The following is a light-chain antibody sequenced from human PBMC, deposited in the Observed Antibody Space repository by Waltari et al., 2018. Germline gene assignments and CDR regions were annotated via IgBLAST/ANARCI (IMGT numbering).Light chain of an antibody. Sequence: AIQLTQSPSSLSASVGDTVTITCRASQDISTSLVWYQQNPGKPPNLLIYGASSLKSGVPSRFSVSGSGTTFTLTISSLQPEDFATYYCQHYDSSPCTFGQGTKLEIQ. CDR1: QDISTS. J-gene: IGKJ2*02. V-gene: IGKV1-13*02. CDR3: QHYDSSPCT. CDR2: GAS.